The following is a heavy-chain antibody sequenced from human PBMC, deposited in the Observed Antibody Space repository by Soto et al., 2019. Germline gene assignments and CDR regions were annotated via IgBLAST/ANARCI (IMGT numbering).Heavy chain of an antibody. J-gene: IGHJ4*02. CDR1: GGSFSGYY. D-gene: IGHD3-16*02. CDR2: INHSGST. V-gene: IGHV4-34*01. Sequence: QVQLQQWGAGLLKPSETLSLTCAAYGGSFSGYYWSWIRQPPGKGLEWIGEINHSGSTNYNPSLKRRVTISVDTYKNQFSLKLSSVTAADTAVYYCARVKTCYDYIWGSYRRYFDYWGQGTLVTVSS. CDR3: ARVKTCYDYIWGSYRRYFDY.